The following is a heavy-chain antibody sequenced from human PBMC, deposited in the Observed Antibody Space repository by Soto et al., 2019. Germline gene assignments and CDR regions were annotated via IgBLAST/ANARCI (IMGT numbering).Heavy chain of an antibody. CDR2: LTWNGEVL. Sequence: LRLSCVSSVFTFDDYAIHWVRQTPGKGLEWVSGLTWNGEVLGYADSVKGRFTISRDNAKNSLYLEMNSLRPEDTALYYCVKDSESSGYLTHLDYWGQGTLVTVSS. J-gene: IGHJ4*02. D-gene: IGHD3-22*01. CDR1: VFTFDDYA. V-gene: IGHV3-9*01. CDR3: VKDSESSGYLTHLDY.